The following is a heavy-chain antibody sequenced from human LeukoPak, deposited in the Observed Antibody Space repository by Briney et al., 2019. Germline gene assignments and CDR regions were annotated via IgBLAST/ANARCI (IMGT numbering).Heavy chain of an antibody. V-gene: IGHV3-49*03. CDR2: IRSKAYGGTT. J-gene: IGHJ4*02. CDR1: GFTFGDYA. Sequence: GGSLRLSCTASGFTFGDYAMSWFRQAPGKGLEWVGFIRSKAYGGTTEYAASVKGRFTISRGDSKSIAYLQMNSLKTEDTAVYYCTRRNRAAGSYYYWGQGTLVTVSS. CDR3: TRRNRAAGSYYY. D-gene: IGHD3-10*01.